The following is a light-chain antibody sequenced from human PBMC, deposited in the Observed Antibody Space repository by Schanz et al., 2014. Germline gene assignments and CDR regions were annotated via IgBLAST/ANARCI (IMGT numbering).Light chain of an antibody. J-gene: IGKJ1*01. CDR2: WAS. CDR1: QSVLHISNNKNY. Sequence: DIVMTQSPDSLAVSLGERATIRCKASQSVLHISNNKNYLAWYQQKPGQPPKLLIYWASARESGVPDRFSGSGSGTDFTLTISSLQAEDVATYYCQKYDSAPWTFGQGTKVEIK. CDR3: QKYDSAPWT. V-gene: IGKV4-1*01.